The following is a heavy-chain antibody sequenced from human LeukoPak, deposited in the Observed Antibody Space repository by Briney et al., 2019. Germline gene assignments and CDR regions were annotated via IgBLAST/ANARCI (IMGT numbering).Heavy chain of an antibody. CDR1: GFTFSNYT. V-gene: IGHV3-30-3*01. J-gene: IGHJ5*02. Sequence: GGSLRLSCAASGFTFSNYTVHWVRQAPGKGLEWVAVISYDGSNKYYADSVKGRFTIARDNSKNTLYLQMNSLRVEDTAVYYCARSYTSGWSRGFDPWGQGTLVIVSS. CDR2: ISYDGSNK. CDR3: ARSYTSGWSRGFDP. D-gene: IGHD6-19*01.